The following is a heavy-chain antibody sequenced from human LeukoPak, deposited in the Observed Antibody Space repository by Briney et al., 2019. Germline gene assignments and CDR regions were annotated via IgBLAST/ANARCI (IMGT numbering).Heavy chain of an antibody. D-gene: IGHD3-22*01. CDR1: GFTFSSYA. J-gene: IGHJ4*02. CDR2: ICGSGGTT. Sequence: QPGGSLGLSCAASGFTFSSYAMSWVRQAPGKGLEWVSAICGSGGTTYYADSVKGRFTISRDNSKNTLYLQMNSLRAEDTAVYYCATNKPVTDYYDSSGYLTLFDYWGQGTLVTVSS. V-gene: IGHV3-23*01. CDR3: ATNKPVTDYYDSSGYLTLFDY.